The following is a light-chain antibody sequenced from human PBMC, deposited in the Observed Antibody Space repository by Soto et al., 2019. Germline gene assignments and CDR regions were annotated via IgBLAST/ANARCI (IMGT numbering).Light chain of an antibody. CDR1: TXDVNNGRW. Sequence: QAVVTQEPSLTVSPGGTVTLXCGSXTXDVNNGRWPYWFQQRPGQVPRTLIHDTSNKHSWTPARFSGSLLGGKAALTLSGAQPEDEAAYYCLLFYDGVAVFGGGTQLTVL. CDR3: LLFYDGVAV. CDR2: DTS. J-gene: IGLJ7*01. V-gene: IGLV7-46*01.